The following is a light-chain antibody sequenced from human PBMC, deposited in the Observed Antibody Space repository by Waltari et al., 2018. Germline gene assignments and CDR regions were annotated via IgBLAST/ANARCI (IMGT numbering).Light chain of an antibody. CDR1: QSISKY. J-gene: IGKJ1*01. CDR3: QHYESVPVT. CDR2: HAS. Sequence: EIVLTQYPGTLSLSPGERANLSCRASQSISKYLAWYQQKPGQAPRLLIYHASSRAAGIPDRFSGSGSGTDFSLTISRLEPEDFAVYYCQHYESVPVTFGQGTKVEIK. V-gene: IGKV3-20*01.